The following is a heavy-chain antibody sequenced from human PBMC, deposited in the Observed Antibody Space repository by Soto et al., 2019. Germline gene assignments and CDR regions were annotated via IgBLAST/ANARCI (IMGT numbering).Heavy chain of an antibody. CDR3: ARDAAWFGEKRYYYGMDV. CDR2: IYTSGST. V-gene: IGHV4-4*07. CDR1: GGSTSSYY. Sequence: SETLSLTCTVSGGSTSSYYWSWIRQPAGKGLEWIGRIYTSGSTNYNPSLKSRVTMSVDTSKNQFSLKLSSVTAADTAVYYCARDAAWFGEKRYYYGMDVWGQGTTVTVSS. J-gene: IGHJ6*02. D-gene: IGHD3-10*01.